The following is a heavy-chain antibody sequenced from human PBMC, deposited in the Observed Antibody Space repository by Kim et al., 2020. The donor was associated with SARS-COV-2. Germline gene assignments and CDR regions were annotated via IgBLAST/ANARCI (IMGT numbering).Heavy chain of an antibody. CDR2: INHSGST. CDR1: GGSFSGYY. Sequence: SETLSLTCAVYGGSFSGYYWSWIRQPPGKGLEWIGEINHSGSTNYNPSLKSRVTISVDTSKNQFSLKLSSVTAADTAVYYCARGSKAVAGLRYFDLWGRGTLVTVSS. D-gene: IGHD6-19*01. CDR3: ARGSKAVAGLRYFDL. J-gene: IGHJ2*01. V-gene: IGHV4-34*01.